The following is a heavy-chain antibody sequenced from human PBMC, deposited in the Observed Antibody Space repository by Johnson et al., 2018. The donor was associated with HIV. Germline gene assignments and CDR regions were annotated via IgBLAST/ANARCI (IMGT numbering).Heavy chain of an antibody. CDR2: ISSSTNTI. D-gene: IGHD3-16*01. CDR1: GFTFSDYY. J-gene: IGHJ3*02. V-gene: IGHV3-11*04. CDR3: VRDAFDFRDATGRFGGAGFDI. Sequence: QVQLVESGGGLVKPGGSLRLSCATSGFTFSDYYMSWIRQAPGKGLEWLSYISSSTNTIYYADSVKGRFTISRANAKNSLSLPMNSLRAEDTAVYYCVRDAFDFRDATGRFGGAGFDIWGQGTVVTVSS.